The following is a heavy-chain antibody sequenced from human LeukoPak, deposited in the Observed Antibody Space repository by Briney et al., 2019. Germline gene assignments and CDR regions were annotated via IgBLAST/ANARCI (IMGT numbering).Heavy chain of an antibody. CDR1: GGSISSGDYY. V-gene: IGHV4-31*03. J-gene: IGHJ5*01. Sequence: SQTLSLTCTVSGGSISSGDYYWSWIRQLPGKGLEWIGYIYYSGSTYYNPSLKSRLTMSVDTAKNQFSLRLRSVTAADTAVYYCAKYTTTSRKVGFDPWGQGTLTTVSS. CDR2: IYYSGST. D-gene: IGHD2-2*01. CDR3: AKYTTTSRKVGFDP.